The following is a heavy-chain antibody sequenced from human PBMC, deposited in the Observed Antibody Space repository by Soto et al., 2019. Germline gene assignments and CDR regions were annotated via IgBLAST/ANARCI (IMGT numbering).Heavy chain of an antibody. J-gene: IGHJ5*02. CDR1: GGSISSGGYY. CDR3: ARALGSGSYNNWFDP. D-gene: IGHD3-10*01. V-gene: IGHV4-31*01. Sequence: QVQLQESGPGLVKPSQTLSLTCTVSGGSISSGGYYWTWIRQHPGKGLEWIGYIYYSGSTYYNPYLKSLLTILVDTSKNHFSLELRAVSAADTAVYYCARALGSGSYNNWFDPWGQGTLVTVSS. CDR2: IYYSGST.